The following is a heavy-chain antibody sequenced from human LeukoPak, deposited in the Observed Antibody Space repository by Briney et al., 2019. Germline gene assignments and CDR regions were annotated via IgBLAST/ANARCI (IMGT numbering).Heavy chain of an antibody. Sequence: GGSLRLSCAASGFTFSDYSMNWVRQAPGKGLEWISYIGIDSGNTNYADSVKGRFTISGDKAKNSLYLQMNSLRVEDTAVYYCARPQYCSSTSCYDAFDIWGQGTMVTVSS. CDR3: ARPQYCSSTSCYDAFDI. CDR2: IGIDSGNT. V-gene: IGHV3-48*01. D-gene: IGHD2-2*01. CDR1: GFTFSDYS. J-gene: IGHJ3*02.